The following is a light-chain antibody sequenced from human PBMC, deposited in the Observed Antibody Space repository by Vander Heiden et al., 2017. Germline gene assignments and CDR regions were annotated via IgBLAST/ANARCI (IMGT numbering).Light chain of an antibody. CDR1: NIGTKS. Sequence: SYVLTQPPSPSVAPGQTAKISCGGKNIGTKSVHWYQQKPGRAPVLVVYDDGDRPSGIPERISGSNSGNTATLTISRVEAGDEADYYCQVWDTTSDHPVVFGGGTKLTV. CDR2: DDG. V-gene: IGLV3-21*02. CDR3: QVWDTTSDHPVV. J-gene: IGLJ2*01.